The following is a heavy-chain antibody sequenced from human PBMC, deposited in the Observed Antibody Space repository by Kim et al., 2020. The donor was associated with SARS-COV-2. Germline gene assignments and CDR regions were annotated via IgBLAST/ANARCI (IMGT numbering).Heavy chain of an antibody. CDR1: GGSISSGDYY. CDR2: IYYSGST. V-gene: IGHV4-30-4*01. D-gene: IGHD3-3*01. J-gene: IGHJ5*02. CDR3: ARIQTHQITIFGLVTANWFDP. Sequence: SETLYLTCTVSGGSISSGDYYWSWIRQSPGKGLEWIGYIYYSGSTYYNPSLKSRVTISVDTSKNQFSLKLSSVTAADTAVYYCARIQTHQITIFGLVTANWFDPWGQGTLVTVSS.